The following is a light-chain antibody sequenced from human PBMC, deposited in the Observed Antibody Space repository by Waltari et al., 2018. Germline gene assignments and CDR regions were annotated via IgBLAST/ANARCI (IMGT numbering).Light chain of an antibody. CDR1: SSNIGSTI. Sequence: QSVLTQPPSASGAPGQRVTISCSGSSSNIGSTIVNWYQQVLGTTPKLLIYRNVQRPSAVPDRFSGSKSGTSASLAISGLRSDDEADYFCASWDDSLNGRWEFGGGTKVTVI. CDR2: RNV. J-gene: IGLJ2*01. CDR3: ASWDDSLNGRWE. V-gene: IGLV1-44*01.